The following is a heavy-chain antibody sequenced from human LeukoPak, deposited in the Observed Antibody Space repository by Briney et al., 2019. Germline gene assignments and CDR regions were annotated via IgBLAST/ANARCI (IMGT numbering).Heavy chain of an antibody. CDR3: ARVPYDSSGYHDFDY. D-gene: IGHD3-22*01. CDR1: GGSFSGYY. Sequence: PSETLSLTYAVYGGSFSGYYWSWIRQPPGKGLEWIGEINHSGSTNYNPSLKSRVTISVDTSKNQFSLKLSSVTAADTAVYYCARVPYDSSGYHDFDYWGQGTLVTVSS. J-gene: IGHJ4*02. V-gene: IGHV4-34*01. CDR2: INHSGST.